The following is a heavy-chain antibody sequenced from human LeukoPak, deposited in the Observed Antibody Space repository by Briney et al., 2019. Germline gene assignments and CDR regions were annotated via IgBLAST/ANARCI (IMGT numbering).Heavy chain of an antibody. Sequence: SETLSLTCTVSGGSISSYYCSWIRQPPGKGLEWIGYIYYSGSTNYNPSLKSRVTISVDTSKNQFSLKLSSVTAADTAVYYCARGIAAAGSGFDYWGQGTLVTVSS. CDR3: ARGIAAAGSGFDY. D-gene: IGHD6-13*01. CDR2: IYYSGST. CDR1: GGSISSYY. J-gene: IGHJ4*02. V-gene: IGHV4-59*01.